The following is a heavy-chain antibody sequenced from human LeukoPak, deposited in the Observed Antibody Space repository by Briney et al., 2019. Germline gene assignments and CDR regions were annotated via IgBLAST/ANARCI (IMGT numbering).Heavy chain of an antibody. CDR1: GGSISSGSYY. CDR3: ARDQRWLQSFDP. CDR2: IYTSGST. V-gene: IGHV4-61*02. Sequence: SETLSLTCTVSGGSISSGSYYWSWIRQPAGKGLEWIGRIYTSGSTNYNPSLKSRVTISVDTSKNQFSLKLSSMTAADTAVYYCARDQRWLQSFDPWGQGTLVTVSS. J-gene: IGHJ5*02. D-gene: IGHD5-24*01.